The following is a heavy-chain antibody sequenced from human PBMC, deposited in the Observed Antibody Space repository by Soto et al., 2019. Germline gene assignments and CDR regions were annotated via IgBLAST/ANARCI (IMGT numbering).Heavy chain of an antibody. Sequence: ASVKVSCKASGYSFTDYHIHWVRQAPGQGLEWLGRINPKSGGTSTAQKFQGWVTTTRDRSISTVYMELTRLRSDDTAVYFCARGHSTDCSNGVCSFFYNHEMDVWGQ. CDR3: ARGHSTDCSNGVCSFFYNHEMDV. V-gene: IGHV1-2*04. J-gene: IGHJ6*02. CDR2: INPKSGGT. CDR1: GYSFTDYH. D-gene: IGHD2-8*01.